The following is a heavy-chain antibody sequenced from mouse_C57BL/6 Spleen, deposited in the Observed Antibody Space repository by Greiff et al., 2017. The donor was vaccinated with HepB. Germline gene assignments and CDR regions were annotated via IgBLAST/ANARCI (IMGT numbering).Heavy chain of an antibody. V-gene: IGHV1-54*01. CDR3: ARGRLLRDWYIDD. Sequence: QVQLQQSGAELVRPGTSVKVSCKASGYAFTNFLIGWVKQSPGPGLEWIGVINLGSGGNNYNEKFKGKATLTADKSSSTAYMQLSSLTSEDSAVYFCARGRLLRDWYIDDWGTGTTVTVSS. CDR2: INLGSGGN. J-gene: IGHJ1*03. D-gene: IGHD1-1*01. CDR1: GYAFTNFL.